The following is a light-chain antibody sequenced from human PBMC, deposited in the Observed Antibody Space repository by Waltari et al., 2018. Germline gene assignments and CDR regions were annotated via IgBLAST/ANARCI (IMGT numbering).Light chain of an antibody. V-gene: IGLV3-21*04. CDR2: YDS. Sequence: SYVVTQPPSVSVAPGETARITRGGHNLGSSSVHWYQQRPGPAPILIMRYDSDRPSGIPDRFSGVNSGNTATRTISRVEAGDEADYYCHVWHAALDPGVFGSGTEVTVL. CDR1: NLGSSS. CDR3: HVWHAALDPGV. J-gene: IGLJ1*01.